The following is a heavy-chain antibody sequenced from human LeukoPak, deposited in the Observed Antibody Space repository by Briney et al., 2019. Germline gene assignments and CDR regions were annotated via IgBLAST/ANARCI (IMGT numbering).Heavy chain of an antibody. J-gene: IGHJ6*02. Sequence: PGGSLRLSCAASGFTFSYYSMNWVRQAPGKGLEWVSYISSSSTAIYYADSVKGRFTISRDNAKNSLYQQMNSLRDEDTAVYYCARDRAGYYYGSGSAYGMDVWGQGTTVTVSS. CDR2: ISSSSTAI. CDR3: ARDRAGYYYGSGSAYGMDV. D-gene: IGHD3-10*01. CDR1: GFTFSYYS. V-gene: IGHV3-48*02.